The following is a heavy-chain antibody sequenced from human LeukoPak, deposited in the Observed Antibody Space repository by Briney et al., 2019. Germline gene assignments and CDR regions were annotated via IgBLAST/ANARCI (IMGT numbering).Heavy chain of an antibody. CDR1: GGTFSSYA. V-gene: IGHV1-69*04. CDR3: ASSPYSSSTCDY. Sequence: GASVKVSCKASGGTFSSYAISWVRQAPGQGLGWMGRIIPILGIANYAQKFQGRVTITADKSTSTAYMELSSLRSEDTAVYYCASSPYSSSTCDYWGQGTLVTVSS. CDR2: IIPILGIA. J-gene: IGHJ4*02. D-gene: IGHD6-13*01.